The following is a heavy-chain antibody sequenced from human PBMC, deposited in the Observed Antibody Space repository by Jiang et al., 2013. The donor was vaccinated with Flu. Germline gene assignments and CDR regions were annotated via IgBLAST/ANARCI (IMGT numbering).Heavy chain of an antibody. V-gene: IGHV3-49*02. CDR3: ARSAWPRYNWFDP. J-gene: IGHJ5*02. Sequence: EYAASVKGRFTISREDSKSIAYLQMNSLKTEDTAIYYCARSAWPRYNWFDPWGQGTLVTVSS. D-gene: IGHD6-25*01.